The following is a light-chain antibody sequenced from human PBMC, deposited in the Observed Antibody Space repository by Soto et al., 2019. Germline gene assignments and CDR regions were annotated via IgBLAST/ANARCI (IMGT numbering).Light chain of an antibody. Sequence: EIVLTQSPGTLSLSPGERTTLSCRASQSVSSNSLAWYQQTPGQAPRLLIYGASSRATGMPDRFSGSGSGTDFTLTISRLEPEDFAVYYCQQYGRSPFTFGQGTRLEIK. CDR1: QSVSSNS. CDR2: GAS. CDR3: QQYGRSPFT. V-gene: IGKV3-20*01. J-gene: IGKJ5*01.